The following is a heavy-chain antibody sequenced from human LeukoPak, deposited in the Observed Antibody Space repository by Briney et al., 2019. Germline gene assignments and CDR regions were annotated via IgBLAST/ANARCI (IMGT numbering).Heavy chain of an antibody. J-gene: IGHJ4*02. V-gene: IGHV3-23*01. Sequence: GGSLRLSCAASGFTFSSYAMSWVRQAPGKGLEWVSAISGSGGSTYYADSVKGRFTISRDNSKNTLYLQMNSLRGEDTGVYYCTRHSSGNLQPFDFWGQGTLVTVSS. CDR3: TRHSSGNLQPFDF. D-gene: IGHD3-22*01. CDR2: ISGSGGST. CDR1: GFTFSSYA.